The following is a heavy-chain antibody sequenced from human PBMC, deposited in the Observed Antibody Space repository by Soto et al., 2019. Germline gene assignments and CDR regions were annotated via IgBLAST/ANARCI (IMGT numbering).Heavy chain of an antibody. D-gene: IGHD3-10*01. V-gene: IGHV3-33*01. CDR3: ARDDVSMVRGVLDY. CDR2: IWYDGSNK. J-gene: IGHJ4*02. CDR1: GFTFSSYG. Sequence: GGSLRLSCAASGFTFSSYGMHWVRQAPGKGLEWVAVIWYDGSNKYYADSVKGRFTISRDNSKNTLYLQMNSLRAEDTAVYYCARDDVSMVRGVLDYWGQGTLVTLSS.